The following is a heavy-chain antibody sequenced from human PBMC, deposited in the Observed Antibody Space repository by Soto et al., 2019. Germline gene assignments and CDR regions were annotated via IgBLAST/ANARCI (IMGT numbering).Heavy chain of an antibody. J-gene: IGHJ4*02. D-gene: IGHD3-22*01. CDR2: IKQDVSEK. V-gene: IGHV3-7*01. CDR3: ARDRYYYDGRGSSGHIDY. Sequence: GGSLRHSCAASGFTFSSYWMSWVRQAPGQGLEWVANIKQDVSEKYYVDSVKGRFTISRDNAKNSLYLQMKSLRAEDTAVYYCARDRYYYDGRGSSGHIDYWGQGTVVNVS. CDR1: GFTFSSYW.